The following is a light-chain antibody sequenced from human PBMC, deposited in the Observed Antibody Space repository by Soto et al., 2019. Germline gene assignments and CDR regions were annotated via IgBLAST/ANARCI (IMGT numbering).Light chain of an antibody. V-gene: IGKV1-27*01. CDR3: QNYNRAPWT. CDR2: GAS. CDR1: QDISNY. Sequence: DIQMTQSPSSLSASVGDRVTITCRASQDISNYLAWYQQKPGKVPKLLMYGASTLQSGVPSRFSGSGSGTDFTLTISSLQTKDVATYYCQNYNRAPWTFGQGTKVESK. J-gene: IGKJ1*01.